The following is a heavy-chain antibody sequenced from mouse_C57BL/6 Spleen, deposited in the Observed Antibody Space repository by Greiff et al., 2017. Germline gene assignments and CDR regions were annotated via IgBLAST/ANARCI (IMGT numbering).Heavy chain of an antibody. Sequence: EVKVVESGEGLVKPGGSLKLSCAASGFTFSSYAMSWVRQTPEKRLEWVAYISSGGDYIYYADTVKGRFTISRDNARNTLYLQMSSLKSEDTAMYYCTRGGNYAYFDYWGQGTTLTVSS. J-gene: IGHJ2*01. V-gene: IGHV5-9-1*02. CDR2: ISSGGDYI. D-gene: IGHD2-1*01. CDR3: TRGGNYAYFDY. CDR1: GFTFSSYA.